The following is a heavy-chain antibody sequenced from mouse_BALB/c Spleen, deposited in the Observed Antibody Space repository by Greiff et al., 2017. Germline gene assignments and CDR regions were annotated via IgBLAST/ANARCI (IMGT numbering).Heavy chain of an antibody. CDR3: ARPLYYDYDAWFAY. CDR1: GYTFTSYV. CDR2: INPYNDGT. J-gene: IGHJ3*01. Sequence: VQLQQSGPELVKPGASVKMSCKASGYTFTSYVMHWVKQKPGQGLEWIGYINPYNDGTKYNEKFKGKATLTSDKSSSTAYMELSSLTSEDSAVYYCARPLYYDYDAWFAYWGQGTLVTVSA. V-gene: IGHV1-14*01. D-gene: IGHD2-4*01.